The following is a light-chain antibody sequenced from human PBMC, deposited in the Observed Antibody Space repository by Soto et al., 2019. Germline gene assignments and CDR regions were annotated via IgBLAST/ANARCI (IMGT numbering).Light chain of an antibody. V-gene: IGLV2-8*01. CDR1: SSDVGGYNY. Sequence: QSALTQPPSASGSPGQSVTISCTGTSSDVGGYNYVSWYQQHPGKAPKLMIYEVSKRPSGVADRFSGSKSGNTASLTVSGLQAEYEADYYCSSYAGSNNPYVFGTGTKLTAL. J-gene: IGLJ1*01. CDR2: EVS. CDR3: SSYAGSNNPYV.